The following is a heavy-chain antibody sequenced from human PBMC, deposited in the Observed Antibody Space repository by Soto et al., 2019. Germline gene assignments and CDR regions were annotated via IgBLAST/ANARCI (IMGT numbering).Heavy chain of an antibody. CDR2: ISSSLGHT. CDR1: GFDFSDFH. D-gene: IGHD1-1*01. V-gene: IGHV3-11*03. CDR3: AANWNFGLNF. J-gene: IGHJ4*02. Sequence: GGSLRLSCAASGFDFSDFHISWVRQAPGKGLEWISYISSSLGHTDYADSVKGRFTISRDNAMSSVFLELSDLRSDVTAVYSCAANWNFGLNFWGKGTLVTVSS.